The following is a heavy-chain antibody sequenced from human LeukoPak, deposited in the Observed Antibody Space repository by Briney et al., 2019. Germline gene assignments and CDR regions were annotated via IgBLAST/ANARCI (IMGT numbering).Heavy chain of an antibody. V-gene: IGHV3-7*03. CDR2: INQDAGTT. J-gene: IGHJ3*02. Sequence: GGSLRLSCVASGFSFTSYWMSWVRQAPGKDLEFVANINQDAGTTNYVDSVKGRFTISRDNAENPLYLQMSSLRAEDTALYYCARDPGWSSFDIWGQGIMVTVSS. CDR3: ARDPGWSSFDI. D-gene: IGHD2-15*01. CDR1: GFSFTSYW.